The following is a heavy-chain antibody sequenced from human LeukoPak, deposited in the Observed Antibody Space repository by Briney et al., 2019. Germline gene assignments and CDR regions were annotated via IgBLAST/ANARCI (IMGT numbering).Heavy chain of an antibody. CDR3: ARDREALANWGYDCFDP. V-gene: IGHV4-4*07. D-gene: IGHD7-27*01. J-gene: IGHJ5*02. CDR2: IYTSGST. Sequence: SETLSLTCTVSGGSISSYYWSWIRQPAGKGLEWIGRIYTSGSTNYNPSLKSRVTMSVDTSKNQFSLKLSSVTAADTAVYYCARDREALANWGYDCFDPRGQGTLVTVSS. CDR1: GGSISSYY.